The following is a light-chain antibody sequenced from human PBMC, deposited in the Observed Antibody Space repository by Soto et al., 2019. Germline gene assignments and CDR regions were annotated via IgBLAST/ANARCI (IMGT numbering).Light chain of an antibody. CDR2: LGS. V-gene: IGKV2-28*01. Sequence: DIVMTQSPLSLSVTAGEPASISCRSSQRLLHTNGYNYVDWYLKKPGQSPKLLIYLGSNRASWVPDRFSGSGSGTDFTLQISRVEAEDVGVYYCMQALQAPFTFGPGTKVDIK. J-gene: IGKJ3*01. CDR3: MQALQAPFT. CDR1: QRLLHTNGYNY.